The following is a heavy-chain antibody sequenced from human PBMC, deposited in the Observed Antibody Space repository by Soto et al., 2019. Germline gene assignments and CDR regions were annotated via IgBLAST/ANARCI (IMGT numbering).Heavy chain of an antibody. Sequence: QVQLVQSGAEVKKPGSSVKVSCKASGGTFSSYAISWVRQAPGQGLEWMGGIIPIFGTANYAQKFQGRVTITADESTSTAYMELGSLRSEDTAVYYWASLWFGKKHNYYYYGMDVWGQGTTVTVSS. J-gene: IGHJ6*02. CDR2: IIPIFGTA. D-gene: IGHD3-10*01. V-gene: IGHV1-69*01. CDR3: ASLWFGKKHNYYYYGMDV. CDR1: GGTFSSYA.